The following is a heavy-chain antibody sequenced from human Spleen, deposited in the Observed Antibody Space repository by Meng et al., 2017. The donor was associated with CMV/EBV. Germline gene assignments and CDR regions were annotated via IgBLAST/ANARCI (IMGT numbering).Heavy chain of an antibody. CDR3: AREKGSSGRAGYFDY. Sequence: VRLGEAGGGGVQPGRSLGLSCAASGFTFSSYAMHWVRQAPGKGLEWVAVISHDEIKTYADSVKDRFTISRDNSKNTVYLQMNSLTTDDAAIYYCAREKGSSGRAGYFDYWHQGALVTVSS. CDR1: GFTFSSYA. D-gene: IGHD6-25*01. V-gene: IGHV3-30-3*01. J-gene: IGHJ4*02. CDR2: ISHDEIK.